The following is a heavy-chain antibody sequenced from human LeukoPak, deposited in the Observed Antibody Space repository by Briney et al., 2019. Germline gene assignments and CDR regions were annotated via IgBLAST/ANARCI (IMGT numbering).Heavy chain of an antibody. Sequence: GGSLRLSCAASGFTVSSNDMSWVRQAPGKGLECISVIYSGGSTDYADSVKGRFTLSRDNSKNTVYLTVISLRTEDMALYYCATSRITMIGDYMDFWGRGTAVTVSS. J-gene: IGHJ6*03. V-gene: IGHV3-53*05. CDR3: ATSRITMIGDYMDF. CDR1: GFTVSSND. D-gene: IGHD3-22*01. CDR2: IYSGGST.